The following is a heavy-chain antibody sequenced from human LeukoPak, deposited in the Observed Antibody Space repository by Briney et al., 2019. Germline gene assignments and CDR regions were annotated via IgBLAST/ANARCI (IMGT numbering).Heavy chain of an antibody. CDR2: IKQDGSEK. D-gene: IGHD2-2*01. CDR1: GFTFSSYW. V-gene: IGHV3-7*01. Sequence: GGSLRLSCAASGFTFSSYWMSWVRQAPGKGLEWVANIKQDGSEKYYVDSVKGRFTISRDNAKNSLYLQMNSLRAEDTAVYYCARTSYYYYYHYMDVWGKGTTVTISS. J-gene: IGHJ6*03. CDR3: ARTSYYYYYHYMDV.